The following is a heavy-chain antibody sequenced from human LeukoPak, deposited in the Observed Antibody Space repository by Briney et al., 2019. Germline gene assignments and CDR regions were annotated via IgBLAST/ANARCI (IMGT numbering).Heavy chain of an antibody. Sequence: GRSLTLSCAASGFTFSSYGMHWVRQAPGKGLEWVAVISYDGSNKYYADSVKGRFTISRDNSKNTLYLQMNSLRAEDTAVYYCAKEDTYDFWSGYYHLDYWGQGTLVTVSS. J-gene: IGHJ4*02. CDR3: AKEDTYDFWSGYYHLDY. V-gene: IGHV3-30*18. CDR2: ISYDGSNK. D-gene: IGHD3-3*01. CDR1: GFTFSSYG.